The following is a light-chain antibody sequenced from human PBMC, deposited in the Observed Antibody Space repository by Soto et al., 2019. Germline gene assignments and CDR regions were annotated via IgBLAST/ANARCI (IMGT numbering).Light chain of an antibody. J-gene: IGKJ1*01. V-gene: IGKV1-5*03. Sequence: DIQMTQSPSTLSASVGDRVTITCRASESISSWLVWYQQKSGKAPKVLIYKASSLESGVPSRFSGSGSGTEFTLTISSLQPDDFATYYCQQYDSYPWTFCQGTKVEIK. CDR3: QQYDSYPWT. CDR1: ESISSW. CDR2: KAS.